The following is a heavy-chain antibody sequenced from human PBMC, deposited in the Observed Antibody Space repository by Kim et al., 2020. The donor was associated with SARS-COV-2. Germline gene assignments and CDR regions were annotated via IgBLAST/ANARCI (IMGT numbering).Heavy chain of an antibody. J-gene: IGHJ3*02. Sequence: SVKVSCKASGGTFSSYAISWVRQAPGQGLEWMGGIIPIFGTANYAQKFQGRVTITADESTSTAYMELSSLRSEDTAVYYCARGERAVQTVAYDAFDIWGQGTMVTVSS. V-gene: IGHV1-69*13. D-gene: IGHD1-1*01. CDR2: IIPIFGTA. CDR3: ARGERAVQTVAYDAFDI. CDR1: GGTFSSYA.